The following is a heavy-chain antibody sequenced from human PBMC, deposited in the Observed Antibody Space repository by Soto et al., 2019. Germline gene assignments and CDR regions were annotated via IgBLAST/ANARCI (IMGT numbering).Heavy chain of an antibody. D-gene: IGHD6-25*01. CDR2: ISYDGSNK. Sequence: GGSLRLSCAASGFTFSSYGMHWVRQAPGKGLEWVAVISYDGSNKYYADSVKGRFTISRDNSKNTLYLQMNSLRAEDTAVYYCVILRLEGPFDYWGQGTLVTVSS. CDR3: VILRLEGPFDY. J-gene: IGHJ4*02. CDR1: GFTFSSYG. V-gene: IGHV3-30*03.